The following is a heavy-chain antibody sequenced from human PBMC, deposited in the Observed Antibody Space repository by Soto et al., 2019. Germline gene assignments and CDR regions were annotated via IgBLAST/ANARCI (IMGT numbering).Heavy chain of an antibody. V-gene: IGHV3-74*01. CDR2: ISSDGSST. CDR1: GFTFSNSW. CDR3: ARDLSWGSNWYYYMDV. D-gene: IGHD7-27*01. J-gene: IGHJ6*03. Sequence: GGSLRLSCAASGFTFSNSWMHWVRQVPGKGLVWVSRISSDGSSTNYADSVKGRFTISRDNARNSLYLQMNSLRAEDTAVYYCARDLSWGSNWYYYMDVWGKGTTVTVSS.